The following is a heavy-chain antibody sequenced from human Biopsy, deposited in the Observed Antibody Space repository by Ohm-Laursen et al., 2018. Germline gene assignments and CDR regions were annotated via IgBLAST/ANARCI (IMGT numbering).Heavy chain of an antibody. CDR2: MSPNTGNT. J-gene: IGHJ4*02. CDR3: ARWETTLGRSLDS. V-gene: IGHV1-8*01. Sequence: ASVKVSCNASGYTFTSHDINWVRQATGQGLEWMGWMSPNTGNTVYAQRFQDRVTMTSDTSTGTAYMELTSPTSDDTAVYFCARWETTLGRSLDSWGQGTLVAVSS. D-gene: IGHD1-26*01. CDR1: GYTFTSHD.